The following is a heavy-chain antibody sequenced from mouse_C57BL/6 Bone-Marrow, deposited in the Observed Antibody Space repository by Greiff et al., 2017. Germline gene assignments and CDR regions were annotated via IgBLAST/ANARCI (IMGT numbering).Heavy chain of an antibody. CDR3: ARSGYYSNYDWYFDV. D-gene: IGHD2-5*01. Sequence: EVQLQQSGPELVKPGASVKISCKASGYSFTDYNMNWVKQSNGKSLEWIGVINPNYGTTSYNQKFKGKATLTVDQSSSTAYMQLDSLTSENSAVYYCARSGYYSNYDWYFDVWGTGTTVTVSS. V-gene: IGHV1-39*01. CDR2: INPNYGTT. J-gene: IGHJ1*03. CDR1: GYSFTDYN.